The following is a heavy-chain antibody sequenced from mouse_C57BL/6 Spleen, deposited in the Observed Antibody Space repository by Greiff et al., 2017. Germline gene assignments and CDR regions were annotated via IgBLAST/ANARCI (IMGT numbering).Heavy chain of an antibody. V-gene: IGHV3-6*01. CDR3: ARDGVDYGPDYFDY. Sequence: QLQESGPGLVKPSQSLSLTCSVTGYSITSGYYWNWIRQFPGNKLEWMGYISYDGSNNYNPSLKNRISITRDTSKNQFFLKLNSVTTEDTATYYCARDGVDYGPDYFDYWGQGTTLTVSS. J-gene: IGHJ2*01. D-gene: IGHD1-1*01. CDR2: ISYDGSN. CDR1: GYSITSGYY.